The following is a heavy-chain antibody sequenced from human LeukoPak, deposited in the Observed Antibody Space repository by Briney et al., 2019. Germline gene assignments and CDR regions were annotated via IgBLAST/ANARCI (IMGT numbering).Heavy chain of an antibody. J-gene: IGHJ4*02. Sequence: PGGSLRLSCAASGFTFSRYSMHWVRQAPGKGLVWVSHVYSDGSGTDYADSVKGRFTISRDNAKNTLYLQMNSLRVEDTAVYYCVCLGLGGLSLDWGQGTLVTVSS. CDR1: GFTFSRYS. CDR2: VYSDGSGT. V-gene: IGHV3-74*01. D-gene: IGHD3-16*01. CDR3: VCLGLGGLSLD.